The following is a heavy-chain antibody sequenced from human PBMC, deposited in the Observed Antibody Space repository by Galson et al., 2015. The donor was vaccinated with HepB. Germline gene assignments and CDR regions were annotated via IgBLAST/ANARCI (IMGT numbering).Heavy chain of an antibody. CDR3: ARWKMPYCSSASCPYDAFDV. V-gene: IGHV1-69*13. D-gene: IGHD2-2*01. J-gene: IGHJ3*01. Sequence: SVKVSCKASGATFSSFSIGWVRQAPGQGLEWMGGIIPIFGAPHYAQKFQGRVTFTADESTMTPYMELSSLRSEDTAVYYCARWKMPYCSSASCPYDAFDVWGQGTVITVSS. CDR1: GATFSSFS. CDR2: IIPIFGAP.